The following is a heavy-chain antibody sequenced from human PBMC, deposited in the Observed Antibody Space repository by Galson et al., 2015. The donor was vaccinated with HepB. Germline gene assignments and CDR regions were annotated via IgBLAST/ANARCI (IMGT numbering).Heavy chain of an antibody. CDR1: GYTFTGYY. Sequence: SVKVSCKAPGYTFTGYYMHWVRQAPGQGLEWMGWINPNSGGTNYAQKFQGRVTMTRDTSISTAYMELSRLRSDDTAVYYCARGDIVVVTGWFDPWGQGTLVTVSS. CDR2: INPNSGGT. D-gene: IGHD2-21*02. V-gene: IGHV1-2*02. J-gene: IGHJ5*02. CDR3: ARGDIVVVTGWFDP.